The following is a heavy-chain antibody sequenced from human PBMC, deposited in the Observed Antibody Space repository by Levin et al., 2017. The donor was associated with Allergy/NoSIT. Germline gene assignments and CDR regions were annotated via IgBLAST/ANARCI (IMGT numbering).Heavy chain of an antibody. V-gene: IGHV4-39*01. J-gene: IGHJ4*02. CDR1: GGSISSSISY. CDR2: IYNSGST. CDR3: ARQCYDILTGYYNFDY. Sequence: PSETLSLTCTVSGGSISSSISYWGWIRQAPGKGLEWIGSIYNSGSTYYNPSLKSRVTTSVDTSKNQFSLKLSSVTAADTAVYYCARQCYDILTGYYNFDYWGQGTLVAVTS. D-gene: IGHD3-9*01.